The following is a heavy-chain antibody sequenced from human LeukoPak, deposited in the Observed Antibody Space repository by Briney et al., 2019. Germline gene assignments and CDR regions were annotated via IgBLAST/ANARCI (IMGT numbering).Heavy chain of an antibody. CDR3: ARQIRAGAFDI. V-gene: IGHV1-24*01. CDR2: FAPEDGRI. Sequence: ASVKVSCKVSGYTLNQMSMHWVRQAPGKGPEWMGGFAPEDGRIIYAQNFQGRVTMTEATSIDTAYKELSSLRSEDTALYYCARQIRAGAFDIWGQGTMVTVSS. CDR1: GYTLNQMS. J-gene: IGHJ3*02. D-gene: IGHD6-19*01.